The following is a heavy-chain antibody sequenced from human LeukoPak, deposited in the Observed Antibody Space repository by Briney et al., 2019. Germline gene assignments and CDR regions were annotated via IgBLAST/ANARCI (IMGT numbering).Heavy chain of an antibody. CDR3: ARASVYGDYRFDY. V-gene: IGHV4-39*07. CDR1: GGSISSSSYY. D-gene: IGHD4-17*01. CDR2: IYYSGST. J-gene: IGHJ4*02. Sequence: SETLSLTCTVSGGSISSSSYYWGWVRQPPGKGLEWVGSIYYSGSTYYNPSLKSRVTISVDTSKNQFSLKLSSVTAADTAVYYCARASVYGDYRFDYWGQGTLVTVSS.